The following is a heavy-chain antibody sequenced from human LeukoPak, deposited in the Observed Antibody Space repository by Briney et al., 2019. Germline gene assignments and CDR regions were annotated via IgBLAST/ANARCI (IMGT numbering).Heavy chain of an antibody. J-gene: IGHJ4*02. CDR1: GGTFSSYA. CDR3: AKALHPHYYGSGSYILAPHFDY. V-gene: IGHV1-69*05. D-gene: IGHD3-10*01. Sequence: SVKVSCKASGGTFSSYAISWVRQAPGQGLEWMGGIIPIFGTANYAQKFQGRVTITTDESTSTAYMELSSLRSEDTAVYYCAKALHPHYYGSGSYILAPHFDYWGQGTLVTVSS. CDR2: IIPIFGTA.